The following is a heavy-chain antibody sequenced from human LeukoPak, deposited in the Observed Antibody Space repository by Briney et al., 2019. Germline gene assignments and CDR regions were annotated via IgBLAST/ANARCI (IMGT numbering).Heavy chain of an antibody. Sequence: PGGSLRLSCAASGFTFSTYWMNWVREAPGQGREWVANINQDGGERYYVDSVKGRFTISRDNAKNSLYLQMNSLRAEDTAVYYCASDGGASGSHEPSWFDYWGQGTLVTVSS. V-gene: IGHV3-7*01. D-gene: IGHD1-26*01. CDR3: ASDGGASGSHEPSWFDY. CDR2: INQDGGER. CDR1: GFTFSTYW. J-gene: IGHJ4*02.